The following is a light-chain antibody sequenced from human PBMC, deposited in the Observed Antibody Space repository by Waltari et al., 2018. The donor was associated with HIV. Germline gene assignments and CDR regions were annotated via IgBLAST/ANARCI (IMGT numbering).Light chain of an antibody. V-gene: IGLV2-14*03. J-gene: IGLJ2*01. Sequence: QSALTQPASVSGSPGQSITISCAGTGAEIGAYNYVAWYQKVPDSVPKPIIYDVTSRPSGISDRFSASKSGNAASLTISGLQAEDEGDYYCSSYTTFNTVIFGGGTKLTVL. CDR1: GAEIGAYNY. CDR3: SSYTTFNTVI. CDR2: DVT.